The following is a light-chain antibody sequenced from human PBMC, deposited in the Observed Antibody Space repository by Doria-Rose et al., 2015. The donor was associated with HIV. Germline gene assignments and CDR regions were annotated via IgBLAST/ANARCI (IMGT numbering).Light chain of an antibody. V-gene: IGKV4-1*01. CDR3: QQYYDTPS. CDR2: WAS. J-gene: IGKJ3*01. CDR1: QSLLYTSKNY. Sequence: DTRMTQSPESLGMSLGERATLNCKSNQSLLYTSKNYLAWYQQKPGQPTKLLIYWASTRQSGVPARFSGSGSGTDFTLTISSLEAEDVAVYYCQQYYDTPSFGPGTTVDIK.